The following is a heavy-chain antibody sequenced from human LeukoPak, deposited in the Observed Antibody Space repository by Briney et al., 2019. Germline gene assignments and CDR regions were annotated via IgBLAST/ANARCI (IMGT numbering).Heavy chain of an antibody. J-gene: IGHJ4*02. CDR2: IKQDGNEK. CDR3: ARGFDSRFFDK. Sequence: GGSLRLSCAASGFTSSSYWMTWVRQAPGKGLEWVANIKQDGNEKYYVDSVKGRFTISRDNAKNSLYLQMNSLRAEDTAVYYCARGFDSRFFDKWGQGTLVTVSS. V-gene: IGHV3-7*01. D-gene: IGHD3-22*01. CDR1: GFTSSSYW.